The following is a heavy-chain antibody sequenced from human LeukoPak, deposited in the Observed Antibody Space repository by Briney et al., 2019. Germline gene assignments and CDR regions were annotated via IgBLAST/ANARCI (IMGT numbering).Heavy chain of an antibody. Sequence: GGSLRLSCAASGFTFSSYAMSWVRQAPGKGLEWVSAISGSGGSTYYADSVKGRFTISRDNSKNTLYLQMNSLRAEDTAVYYCARVIGITIFGVPGGFDPWGQGTLVTVSS. CDR2: ISGSGGST. V-gene: IGHV3-23*01. CDR3: ARVIGITIFGVPGGFDP. CDR1: GFTFSSYA. D-gene: IGHD3-3*01. J-gene: IGHJ5*02.